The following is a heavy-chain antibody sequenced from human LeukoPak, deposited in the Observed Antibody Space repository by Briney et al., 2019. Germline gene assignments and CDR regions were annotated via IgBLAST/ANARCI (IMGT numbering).Heavy chain of an antibody. D-gene: IGHD2-15*01. Sequence: GSLRLSCAASGSTVSSNYMSWVRQAPGKGLEWVSVIYAGGSTYYADSVKGRFTISRDNSRNTVSLQMNSLRGEDTAVYYCARESWSGGTCRHDYWGQGTLVTVSS. CDR2: IYAGGST. CDR3: ARESWSGGTCRHDY. V-gene: IGHV3-66*02. CDR1: GSTVSSNY. J-gene: IGHJ4*02.